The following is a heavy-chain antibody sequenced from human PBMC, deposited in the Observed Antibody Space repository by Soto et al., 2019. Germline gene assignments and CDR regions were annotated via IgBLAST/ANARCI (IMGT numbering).Heavy chain of an antibody. CDR2: IYSGGST. V-gene: IGHV3-53*01. D-gene: IGHD1-26*01. Sequence: EVQLVESGGGLIQPGGSLRLSCAASGFTVSSHYMSWVRQAPGKGLEWVSVIYSGGSTYYADSVKGRFTISRDNSKNTLYLQMNSLRAEDTAVYYCARGEPGGTYAFDIWGQGTMVTVSS. CDR1: GFTVSSHY. CDR3: ARGEPGGTYAFDI. J-gene: IGHJ3*02.